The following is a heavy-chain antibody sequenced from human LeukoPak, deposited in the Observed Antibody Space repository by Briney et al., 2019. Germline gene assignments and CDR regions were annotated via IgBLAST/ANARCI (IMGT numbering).Heavy chain of an antibody. CDR2: LIWTSDTA. V-gene: IGHV3-23*01. J-gene: IGHJ1*01. CDR3: ATAHQFSFQA. CDR1: GFTFRTYD. Sequence: GGSLRLSCAASGFTFRTYDMTWVRQAPGQGLQWVSLIWTSDTAFYADSVKGRVTIYRDNSANTPYLQMNSLGVEDTAAYYCATAHQFSFQAWGQGTVVTVSS. D-gene: IGHD2-2*01.